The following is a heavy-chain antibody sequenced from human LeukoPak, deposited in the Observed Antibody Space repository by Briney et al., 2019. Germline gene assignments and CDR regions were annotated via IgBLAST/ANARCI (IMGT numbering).Heavy chain of an antibody. V-gene: IGHV3-74*01. D-gene: IGHD2-21*02. CDR3: ARAVVVTASDY. CDR1: GFTFSSYW. J-gene: IGHJ4*02. Sequence: PGGSLRLSCAASGFTFSSYWMHWVRQAPGKGLVWVSRIIPDGSGTNYADSVKGRFTVSRDNAKNTLYLQMNSLRVEDTAVYYCARAVVVTASDYWGQGTLVTVSS. CDR2: IIPDGSGT.